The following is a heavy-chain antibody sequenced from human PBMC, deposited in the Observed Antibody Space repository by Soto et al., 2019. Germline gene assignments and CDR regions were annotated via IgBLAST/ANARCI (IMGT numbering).Heavy chain of an antibody. Sequence: QVQLVQSGAEVTKPGSSVKVSCKASGGTFSSYAISWVRQDPGQGLEWLGGIIPIFGTPNYAQKFQGRVTITADASTSTAYMELSSLRSDDTAVYDCARDRPGSSSGVDAFDIWGQGTMVTVSS. D-gene: IGHD6-6*01. J-gene: IGHJ3*02. CDR3: ARDRPGSSSGVDAFDI. CDR2: IIPIFGTP. V-gene: IGHV1-69*12. CDR1: GGTFSSYA.